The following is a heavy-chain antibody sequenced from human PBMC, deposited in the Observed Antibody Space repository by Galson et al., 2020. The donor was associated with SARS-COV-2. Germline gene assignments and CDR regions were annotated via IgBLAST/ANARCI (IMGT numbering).Heavy chain of an antibody. CDR3: ASTLGYSADAFGI. CDR2: IYYSGST. D-gene: IGHD3-16*01. J-gene: IGHJ3*02. CDR1: GGSISSYY. V-gene: IGHV4-59*08. Sequence: SQTLPHTCTVSGGSISSYYWSWIRQPPGQGLEWIGYIYYSGSTNHNPSLKSRVTISVDTSKNQFHLKLSSVTAADTAVYYCASTLGYSADAFGIWGQGTMVTVSS.